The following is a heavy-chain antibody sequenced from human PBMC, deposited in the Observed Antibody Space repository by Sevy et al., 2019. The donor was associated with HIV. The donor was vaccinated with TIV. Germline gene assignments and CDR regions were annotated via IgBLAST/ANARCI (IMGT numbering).Heavy chain of an antibody. D-gene: IGHD3-22*01. J-gene: IGHJ6*02. CDR3: AGERTYYYDSSGSDYGYYGMDV. CDR2: ISYDGSIK. Sequence: GGSLRLSCAASGFTFSTYAMHWVRQAPGKGLEWVAVISYDGSIKYSAYSVKGRFTISRDNSKNTLYLQMNSLRLEDTAVYYCAGERTYYYDSSGSDYGYYGMDVWGQGATVTVSS. V-gene: IGHV3-30*04. CDR1: GFTFSTYA.